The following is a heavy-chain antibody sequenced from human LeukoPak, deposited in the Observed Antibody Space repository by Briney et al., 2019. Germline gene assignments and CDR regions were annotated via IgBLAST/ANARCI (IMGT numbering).Heavy chain of an antibody. CDR3: ARVKNYYDSSGYYYGENY. CDR2: IIPILGIA. J-gene: IGHJ4*02. D-gene: IGHD3-22*01. V-gene: IGHV1-69*02. Sequence: SVKVSCKASGGTFSSYTISWVRQAPGQGLEWMGRIIPILGIANYAQKFQGRVTITADKSTSTAYMELSSLRSEDTAVYCCARVKNYYDSSGYYYGENYWGQGTLVTVSS. CDR1: GGTFSSYT.